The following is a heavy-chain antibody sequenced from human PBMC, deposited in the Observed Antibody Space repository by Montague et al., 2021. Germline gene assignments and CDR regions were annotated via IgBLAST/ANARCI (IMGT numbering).Heavy chain of an antibody. CDR3: ARDVPYSSGWYQDS. CDR2: IYTGDMT. J-gene: IGHJ4*02. CDR1: GFTVSSNY. D-gene: IGHD6-19*01. V-gene: IGHV3-53*01. Sequence: YLRLSCAVSGFTVSSNYMSWVRQAPGKGLEWVSVIYTGDMTYYADSVKGRFTISRDNSKNTLHLQMNSLRVEDTAVYYCARDVPYSSGWYQDSWGQGTLVIVSS.